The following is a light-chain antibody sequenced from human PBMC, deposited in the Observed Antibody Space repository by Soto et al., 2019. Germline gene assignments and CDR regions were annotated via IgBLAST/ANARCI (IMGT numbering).Light chain of an antibody. CDR1: QDISNY. V-gene: IGKV1-33*01. Sequence: DIQMTQSPSSLSASVGDRVTITCQASQDISNYLNWYQQKPGKAPKLLIYDASNLETGVPSRFSGSGSETDVTFTISSVQPEDIATYYCQHYDHLPPWTFGQGTKVEIK. J-gene: IGKJ1*01. CDR2: DAS. CDR3: QHYDHLPPWT.